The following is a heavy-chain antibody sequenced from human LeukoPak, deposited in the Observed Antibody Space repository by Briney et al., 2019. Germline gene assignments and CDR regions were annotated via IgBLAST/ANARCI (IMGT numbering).Heavy chain of an antibody. J-gene: IGHJ4*02. V-gene: IGHV1-69*04. D-gene: IGHD3-16*02. CDR1: GGTFSSYA. CDR2: IIPILGIA. CDR3: AKGPNVEVIPGPPWY. Sequence: GASVKVSCKASGGTFSSYAISWVRQAPGQGLEWMGRIIPILGIANYAQKFQGRVTITADKSTSTAYMELSSLRSEDTAVYYCAKGPNVEVIPGPPWYWGQGTLVTISS.